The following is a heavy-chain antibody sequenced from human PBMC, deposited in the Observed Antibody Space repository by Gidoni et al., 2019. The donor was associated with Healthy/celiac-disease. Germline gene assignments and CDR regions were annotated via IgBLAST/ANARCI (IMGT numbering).Heavy chain of an antibody. V-gene: IGHV1-18*01. J-gene: IGHJ5*02. CDR2: ISAYNGNT. D-gene: IGHD6-13*01. CDR1: GYTFTSYG. Sequence: QVQLVQSGAEVKKPGASVKVSCQASGYTFTSYGISWVRQAPGQGLEWMGWISAYNGNTNYAQKLQGRVTMTTDTSTSTAYMERRSLRSDDTAVYYCAIGYSSSWYEPGWFDPWGQGTLVTVSS. CDR3: AIGYSSSWYEPGWFDP.